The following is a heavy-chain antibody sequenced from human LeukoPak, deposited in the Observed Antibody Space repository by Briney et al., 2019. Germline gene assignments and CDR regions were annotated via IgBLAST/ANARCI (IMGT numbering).Heavy chain of an antibody. CDR3: ARASVRGDFDY. J-gene: IGHJ4*02. Sequence: GGSLRPSCSASGFTFSSYAMHWVRQAPGKGLEWVAVISYDGSNKYYADSVKGRFTISRDNSKNTLYLQMNSLRAEDTAVYYCARASVRGDFDYWGQGTLVTVSS. CDR1: GFTFSSYA. V-gene: IGHV3-30*01. CDR2: ISYDGSNK. D-gene: IGHD3-10*02.